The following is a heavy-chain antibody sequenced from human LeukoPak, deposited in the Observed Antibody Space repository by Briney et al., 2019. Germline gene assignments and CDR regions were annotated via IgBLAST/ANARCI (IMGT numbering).Heavy chain of an antibody. J-gene: IGHJ4*02. V-gene: IGHV3-7*01. D-gene: IGHD1-26*01. Sequence: GGSLTLSCAASGFTFSSYWMSWLRQAPGKGLEWVANIKQDGSEKYYVVSVRGRFTISRDNAKNSLYLQMNSLRAEDTAVYYCARSLLRDSGTYSAIDHWGQGTMVTVSS. CDR1: GFTFSSYW. CDR3: ARSLLRDSGTYSAIDH. CDR2: IKQDGSEK.